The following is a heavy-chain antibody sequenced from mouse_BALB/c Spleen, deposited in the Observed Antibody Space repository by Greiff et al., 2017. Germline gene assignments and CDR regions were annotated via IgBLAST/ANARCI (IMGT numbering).Heavy chain of an antibody. D-gene: IGHD2-5*01. CDR2: INPYNDGT. CDR1: GYTFTSYV. V-gene: IGHV1-14*01. CDR3: AREGLRSNLYAMDY. Sequence: LEESGPELVKPGASVKMSCKASGYTFTSYVMHWVKQKPGQGLEWIGYINPYNDGTKYNEKFKGKATLTSDKSSSTAYMELSSLTSEDSAVYYCAREGLRSNLYAMDYWGQGTSVTVSS. J-gene: IGHJ4*01.